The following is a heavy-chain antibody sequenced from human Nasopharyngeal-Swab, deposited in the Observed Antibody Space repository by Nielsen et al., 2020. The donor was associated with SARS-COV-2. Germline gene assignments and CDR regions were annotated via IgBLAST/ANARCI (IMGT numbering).Heavy chain of an antibody. CDR2: INAGNGNT. CDR3: ARRLPSSTYYYYYALDV. Sequence: WVRQAPGQRLEWMGWINAGNGNTKYSQRFQARVTITRDTSANTAYMELSSLRSEDTAVYYCARRLPSSTYYYYYALDVWGQGTTATVSS. V-gene: IGHV1-3*01. J-gene: IGHJ6*02.